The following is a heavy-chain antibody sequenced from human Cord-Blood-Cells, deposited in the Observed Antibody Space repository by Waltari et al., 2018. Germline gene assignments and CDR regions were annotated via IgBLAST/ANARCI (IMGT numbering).Heavy chain of an antibody. V-gene: IGHV1-69*01. CDR1: GGTFSSYA. CDR2: IIPIFGTA. CDR3: ARRSNYYDSSGYYFDY. J-gene: IGHJ4*02. Sequence: QVQLVQSGAEVKKPGSSVKVSCKASGGTFSSYAISWVRQAPGQGLEWMGGIIPIFGTANYAQKFQGRVTITADEPTSTAYMELSSLRSEDTAVYYCARRSNYYDSSGYYFDYWGQGTLVTVSS. D-gene: IGHD3-22*01.